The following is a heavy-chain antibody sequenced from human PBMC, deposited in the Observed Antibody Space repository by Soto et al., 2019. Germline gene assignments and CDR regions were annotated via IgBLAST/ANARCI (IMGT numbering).Heavy chain of an antibody. D-gene: IGHD2-15*01. Sequence: LSLTCAVYGGSFSGYYWSWIRQPPGKGLEWIGEINHSGSTNYNPSLKSRVTISVDTSKNQFSLKLSSVTAADTAVYYCANLVVAATHYWFDPWGQGTLVTVSS. V-gene: IGHV4-34*01. CDR2: INHSGST. CDR3: ANLVVAATHYWFDP. CDR1: GGSFSGYY. J-gene: IGHJ5*02.